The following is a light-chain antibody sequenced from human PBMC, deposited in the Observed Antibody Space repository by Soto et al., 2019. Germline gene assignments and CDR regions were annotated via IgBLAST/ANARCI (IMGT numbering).Light chain of an antibody. CDR1: SSNIGTSS. V-gene: IGLV1-44*01. CDR2: TND. Sequence: QSVLTQPPSASGTPGQTVTISCSGSSSNIGTSSVHWYKHLPGTAPKPLIYTNDQRPSGVPDRFSGYKSGTSASLAISGLRSEDEADYYCAVWDDSLNGHVFGAGTKLTVL. J-gene: IGLJ1*01. CDR3: AVWDDSLNGHV.